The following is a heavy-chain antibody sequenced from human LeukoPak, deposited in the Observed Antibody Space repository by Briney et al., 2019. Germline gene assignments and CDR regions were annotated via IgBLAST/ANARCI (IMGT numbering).Heavy chain of an antibody. CDR3: AGAPSYDFWSGYSDPNAPNWFDP. CDR1: GYTFTSYD. D-gene: IGHD3-3*01. Sequence: ASVKVSCKASGYTFTSYDINWVRQATGQGLEWMGWMNPNSGNTGYAQKFQGRVTMTRNTSISTAYMELSSLRSEDTAVYYCAGAPSYDFWSGYSDPNAPNWFDPWGQGTLVTVSS. V-gene: IGHV1-8*01. J-gene: IGHJ5*02. CDR2: MNPNSGNT.